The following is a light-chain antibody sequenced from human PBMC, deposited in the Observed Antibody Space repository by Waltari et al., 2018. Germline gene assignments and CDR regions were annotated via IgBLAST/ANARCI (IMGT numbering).Light chain of an antibody. J-gene: IGLJ2*01. CDR2: KDS. CDR1: VLPKQY. CDR3: QSVDSSGTYVL. Sequence: SYELTQPPSVSVSPGQTARITCSGDVLPKQYAYWYQQTPGQAPVLVIYKDSERPSGIPERFSGSSSGTTVTLTISGVQAEDEADYYCQSVDSSGTYVLFGGGTKLTVL. V-gene: IGLV3-25*03.